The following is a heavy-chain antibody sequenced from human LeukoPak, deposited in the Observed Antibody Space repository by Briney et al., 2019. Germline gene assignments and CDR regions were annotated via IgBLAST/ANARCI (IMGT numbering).Heavy chain of an antibody. CDR2: TNQDGSQK. Sequence: PGGSLRLSCAASGFSFSDYWMTWARQAPGKGLEWVANTNQDGSQKNYLDSVRGRFTIFRDNAKSSLYLQMNSLRVDDTAVYFCLGSASYTHWGQGTLVTVSS. D-gene: IGHD3-10*01. CDR1: GFSFSDYW. J-gene: IGHJ4*02. CDR3: LGSASYTH. V-gene: IGHV3-7*01.